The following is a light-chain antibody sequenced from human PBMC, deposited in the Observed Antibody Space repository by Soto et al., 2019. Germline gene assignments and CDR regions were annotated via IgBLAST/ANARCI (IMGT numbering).Light chain of an antibody. Sequence: IVLTQSRATLSVSPGERVTLPCRASQSVDINLAWYQQKPGQAPRLLIYGASTRATDMPGRFSGRGAGAEFTLTISSLQSEDFAVYYCQQYRSWPRTFGQGTKVDIK. CDR3: QQYRSWPRT. J-gene: IGKJ1*01. CDR1: QSVDIN. CDR2: GAS. V-gene: IGKV3-15*01.